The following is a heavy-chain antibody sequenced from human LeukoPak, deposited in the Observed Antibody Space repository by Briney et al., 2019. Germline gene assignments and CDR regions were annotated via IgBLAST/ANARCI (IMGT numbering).Heavy chain of an antibody. Sequence: PGGSLRLSCAAYGFTFSSYAMHWVRQAPGKGLEWVAVISYDGSNKYYADFVKGRFTISRDNSKNTLYLQMNSLRAEDTAVYYCARGPGGYSSGWVRYFDYWGQGTLVTVSS. CDR3: ARGPGGYSSGWVRYFDY. J-gene: IGHJ4*02. D-gene: IGHD6-19*01. CDR2: ISYDGSNK. V-gene: IGHV3-30*04. CDR1: GFTFSSYA.